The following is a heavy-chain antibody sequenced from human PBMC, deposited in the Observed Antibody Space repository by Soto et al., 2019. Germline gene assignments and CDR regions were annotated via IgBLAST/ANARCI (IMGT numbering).Heavy chain of an antibody. D-gene: IGHD6-13*01. Sequence: GSLRLSCAASGFTFSSYAMSWVRQAPGKGLEWVSAISGSGGSTYYADSVKGRFTISRDNSKYTLYLQMNSLRAEDTDVYYCTYSTNRYYCYGMDVWGQGTTVTVSS. CDR1: GFTFSSYA. CDR2: ISGSGGST. J-gene: IGHJ6*02. V-gene: IGHV3-23*01. CDR3: TYSTNRYYCYGMDV.